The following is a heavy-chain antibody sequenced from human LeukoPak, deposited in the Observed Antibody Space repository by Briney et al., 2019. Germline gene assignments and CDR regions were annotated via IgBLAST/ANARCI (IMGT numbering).Heavy chain of an antibody. CDR1: GFTFTNYA. CDR3: GRDPNGDYVGAFDFQR. Sequence: GGSLRLSCAASGFTFTNYAMTWVRQAPGKGLEWVSSIKASGDGTYYADSVKGRFAISRDNYRNSLYLQMNSLRTEDTAVYYCGRDPNGDYVGAFDFQRWGQGTLVTVSS. CDR2: IKASGDGT. J-gene: IGHJ1*01. D-gene: IGHD4-17*01. V-gene: IGHV3-23*01.